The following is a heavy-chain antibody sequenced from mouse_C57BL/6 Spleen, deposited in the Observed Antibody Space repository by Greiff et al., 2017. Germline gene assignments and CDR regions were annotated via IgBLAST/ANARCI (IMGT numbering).Heavy chain of an antibody. CDR1: GFTFTDYY. Sequence: EVQVVESGGGLVQPGGSLSLSCAASGFTFTDYYMSWVRQPPGKALEWLGFIRNKANGYTTEYSASVKGRFTISRDNSQSILYLQMNALRAEDSATYYCARPSPYYYGSSYGYFDVWGTGTTVTVSS. CDR3: ARPSPYYYGSSYGYFDV. CDR2: IRNKANGYTT. V-gene: IGHV7-3*01. D-gene: IGHD1-1*01. J-gene: IGHJ1*03.